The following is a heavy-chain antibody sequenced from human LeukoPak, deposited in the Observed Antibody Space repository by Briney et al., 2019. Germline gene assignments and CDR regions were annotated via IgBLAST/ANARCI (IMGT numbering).Heavy chain of an antibody. V-gene: IGHV1-2*02. D-gene: IGHD3-22*01. Sequence: ASVKVSCKASGYTFTGYYMHWVRQAPGQGLEWMGWINPNSGGTNYAQKFQGRVTMTRDTSISTAYMELSRLRSDDTAVYYCAGGALRSYDSSGYYDDAFDIWGQGTMVTVSS. J-gene: IGHJ3*02. CDR3: AGGALRSYDSSGYYDDAFDI. CDR2: INPNSGGT. CDR1: GYTFTGYY.